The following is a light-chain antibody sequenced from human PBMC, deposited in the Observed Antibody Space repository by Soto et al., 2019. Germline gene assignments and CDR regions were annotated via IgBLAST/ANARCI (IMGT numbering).Light chain of an antibody. J-gene: IGKJ1*01. V-gene: IGKV1-5*01. CDR2: DAS. Sequence: DIQMTQSPSTLSASVGDRVTITCRASQSISNWLAWYQQKPGKAPKLLIYDASSLESGVPSRFSGSGSGTEFTLTISSLQPDDFATDYCQQYKSYTWTFGQGTKVEIK. CDR1: QSISNW. CDR3: QQYKSYTWT.